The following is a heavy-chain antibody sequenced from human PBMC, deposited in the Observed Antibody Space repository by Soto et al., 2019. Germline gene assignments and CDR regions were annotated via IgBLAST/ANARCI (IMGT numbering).Heavy chain of an antibody. V-gene: IGHV4-59*08. Sequence: GKGLEWIGYIYYSGSTNYNPSLKSRVTISVDTSKNQFSLKLSSVTAADTAVYYCAFFQVEVCIREVRSVSAVLLNRSSDL. J-gene: IGHJ2*01. CDR2: IYYSGST. D-gene: IGHD2-15*01. CDR3: AFFQVEVCIREVRSVSAVLLNRSSDL.